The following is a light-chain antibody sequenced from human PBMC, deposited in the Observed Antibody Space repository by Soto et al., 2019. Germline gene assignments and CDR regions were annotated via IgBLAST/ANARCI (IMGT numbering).Light chain of an antibody. CDR1: SFNIGTNL. Sequence: QSVLTQLPSASGTPGQRVTISCSGSSFNIGTNLVYWYQQLPGTAPKVLIYRNNQRPSGVPDRFSGAKSGTSASLAISGLRSEDEADYYCAAWDDSLSGYVFGTGTKLTVL. CDR3: AAWDDSLSGYV. J-gene: IGLJ1*01. V-gene: IGLV1-47*01. CDR2: RNN.